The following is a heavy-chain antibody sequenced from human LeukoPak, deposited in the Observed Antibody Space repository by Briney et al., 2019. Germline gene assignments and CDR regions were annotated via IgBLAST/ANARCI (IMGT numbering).Heavy chain of an antibody. Sequence: PGGSLRLSCAASGFTFSNYWMTWVRQAPGKGLEWVAHINQDGSEEHYMDSAKARFTISRDNAKNSLSLQMNSLRAEDTAVYYCAKDLAWDPFDYWGQGTLVTVSS. D-gene: IGHD1-26*01. CDR2: INQDGSEE. J-gene: IGHJ4*02. CDR1: GFTFSNYW. CDR3: AKDLAWDPFDY. V-gene: IGHV3-7*03.